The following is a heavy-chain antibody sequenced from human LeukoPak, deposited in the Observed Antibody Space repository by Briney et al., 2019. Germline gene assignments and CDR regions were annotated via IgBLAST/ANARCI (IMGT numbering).Heavy chain of an antibody. J-gene: IGHJ4*02. CDR2: IYYSGST. CDR3: ARDYYDSSGYDEIANYFDY. D-gene: IGHD3-22*01. Sequence: SETLSLTCTVSGGSISSGGFYWSWIRQHPGKGLEWIGYIYYSGSTYYNPSLKSRVTISVDTSKNQFSLKLSSVTAADTAVYYCARDYYDSSGYDEIANYFDYWGQGTLVTVSS. CDR1: GGSISSGGFY. V-gene: IGHV4-31*03.